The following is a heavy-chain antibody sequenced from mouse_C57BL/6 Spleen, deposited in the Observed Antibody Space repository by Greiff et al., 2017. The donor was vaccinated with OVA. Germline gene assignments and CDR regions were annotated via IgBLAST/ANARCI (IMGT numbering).Heavy chain of an antibody. Sequence: EVKLVESGAELVRPGASVKLSCTASGFNIKDDYMHWVKQRPEQGLEWIGWIDPENGDTEYASKFQGKATITADTSSNTAYLQLSSLTSEDTAVYYCTTEHSKGENYFDYWGQGTTLTVSS. D-gene: IGHD2-5*01. CDR3: TTEHSKGENYFDY. CDR1: GFNIKDDY. J-gene: IGHJ2*01. V-gene: IGHV14-4*01. CDR2: IDPENGDT.